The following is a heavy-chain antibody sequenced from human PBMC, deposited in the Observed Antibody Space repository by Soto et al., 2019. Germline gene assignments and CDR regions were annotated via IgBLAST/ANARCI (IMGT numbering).Heavy chain of an antibody. J-gene: IGHJ4*02. Sequence: SETLSLTCTVSGVTVSSGAYYWSWIRQHPGKGLEWIGNIYYTGSTYYSPSLKSRVVISLDTSKNQFSLKLSSVTAADTAVYYCAREGQMTTAPFDYWGQGTLVTVSS. D-gene: IGHD4-17*01. CDR2: IYYTGST. CDR3: AREGQMTTAPFDY. CDR1: GVTVSSGAYY. V-gene: IGHV4-31*03.